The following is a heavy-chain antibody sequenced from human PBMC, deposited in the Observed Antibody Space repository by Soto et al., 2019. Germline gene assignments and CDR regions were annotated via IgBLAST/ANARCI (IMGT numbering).Heavy chain of an antibody. V-gene: IGHV3-30*04. Sequence: GGALRLSCAASGFTFSSYAMHWVRQAPGKGLEWVAGMSYDGRNKYYTDSVKGRFTISRDNSKNTLDLQMNSLRAEDTAVYYCARESEAYDIWGQGTMVTVS. J-gene: IGHJ3*02. CDR1: GFTFSSYA. CDR2: MSYDGRNK. CDR3: ARESEAYDI.